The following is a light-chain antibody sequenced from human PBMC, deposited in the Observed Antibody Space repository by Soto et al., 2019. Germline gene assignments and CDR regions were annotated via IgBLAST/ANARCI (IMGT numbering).Light chain of an antibody. CDR2: AAS. J-gene: IGKJ4*01. V-gene: IGKV1-12*01. CDR1: QSVSRW. CDR3: QQAITFPLT. Sequence: DTQMTQSPSSVSASVGDSVIITCRASQSVSRWLAWYQHKPGTAPKLLIYAASTLQSGVPSRFSGSGSGTDFSLTISSLQPEDSATYYCQQAITFPLTVGGGTKVEI.